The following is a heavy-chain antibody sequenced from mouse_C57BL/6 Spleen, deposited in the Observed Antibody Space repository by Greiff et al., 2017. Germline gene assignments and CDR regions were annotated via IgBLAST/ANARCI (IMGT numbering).Heavy chain of an antibody. Sequence: VQLQQSGAELVKPGASVKISCKASGYAFSSYWMNWVKQRPGKGLEWIGQIYPGDGDTNYNGKFKGKATLTADKSSSTAYMQLSSLTSEDSAVYFCARGIAYYGSSGAMDYWGQGTSVTVSS. CDR2: IYPGDGDT. D-gene: IGHD1-1*01. CDR1: GYAFSSYW. J-gene: IGHJ4*01. CDR3: ARGIAYYGSSGAMDY. V-gene: IGHV1-80*01.